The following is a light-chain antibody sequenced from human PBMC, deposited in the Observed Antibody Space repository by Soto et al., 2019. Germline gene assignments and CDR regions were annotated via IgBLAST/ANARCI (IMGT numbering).Light chain of an antibody. V-gene: IGKV3-15*01. CDR1: QSVGGN. CDR3: QQYKNWFSIT. J-gene: IGKJ5*01. CDR2: GSS. Sequence: EILMTQSPATLSVSPGDTATLSCRASQSVGGNLGWYRQKPGQAPSLLNFGSSNRATGGPARFSGSGSGKEFTLTISSLQSEDSAVYYCQQYKNWFSITFGQGTRLDIK.